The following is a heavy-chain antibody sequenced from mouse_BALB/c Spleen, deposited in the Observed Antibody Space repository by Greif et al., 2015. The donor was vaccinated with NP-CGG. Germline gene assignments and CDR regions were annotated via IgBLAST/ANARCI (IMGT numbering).Heavy chain of an antibody. Sequence: EVQLQQSGPELVKPGASVKISCKASGYSFTGYFMNWVKQSHGKSLEWIGRINPYNGDTFYNQKFKGKATLTVDKSSSTAHMELLSLTSEDSAVYYCGRSSVYYYGSSSGAMDYWGQGTSVTVSS. J-gene: IGHJ4*01. CDR2: INPYNGDT. V-gene: IGHV1-37*01. CDR1: GYSFTGYF. CDR3: GRSSVYYYGSSSGAMDY. D-gene: IGHD1-1*01.